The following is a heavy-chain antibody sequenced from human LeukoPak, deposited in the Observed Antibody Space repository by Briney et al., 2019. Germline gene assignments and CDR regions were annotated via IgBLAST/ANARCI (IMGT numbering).Heavy chain of an antibody. CDR2: MNPKMGNT. J-gene: IGHJ6*03. Sequence: AAVQVSFKASGYTFTSYDINWVRQATGQGLEWMGWMNPKMGNTGYEQKFQGRVTMTRNTSISTAYMVLSSLRSEDTAVYYCARTSSSWHSYYYYYMDVCGKGTTVSVS. D-gene: IGHD6-13*01. CDR3: ARTSSSWHSYYYYYMDV. CDR1: GYTFTSYD. V-gene: IGHV1-8*01.